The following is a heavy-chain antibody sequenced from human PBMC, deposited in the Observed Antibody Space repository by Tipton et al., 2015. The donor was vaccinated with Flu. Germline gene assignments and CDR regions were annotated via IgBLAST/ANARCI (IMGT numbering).Heavy chain of an antibody. V-gene: IGHV4-39*01. J-gene: IGHJ4*02. CDR1: GGSVNTNIFY. CDR2: IFYSGTT. Sequence: TLSLTCTVSGGSVNTNIFYWGWVRQPPGKGLEWIGTIFYSGTTFYNSSVRSRVTMSVDTSRNLFSVSLSSVTAEDTAVYFCVRHYSSSTGRYYFDSWGPGALVTVSS. D-gene: IGHD2-8*02. CDR3: VRHYSSSTGRYYFDS.